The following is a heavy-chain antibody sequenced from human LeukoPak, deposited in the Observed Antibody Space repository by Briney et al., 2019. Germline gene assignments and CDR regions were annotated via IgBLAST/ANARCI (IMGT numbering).Heavy chain of an antibody. CDR1: GGTFSSYA. Sequence: GASVKVPCKASGGTFSSYAISWVRQAPGQGLEWMGGIIPIFGTANYAQKFQGRVTITADESTSTAYMELSSLRSEDTAVYYCARGYCSSTSCFGGGMDVWGQGTTVTVSS. J-gene: IGHJ6*02. V-gene: IGHV1-69*13. CDR2: IIPIFGTA. D-gene: IGHD2-2*01. CDR3: ARGYCSSTSCFGGGMDV.